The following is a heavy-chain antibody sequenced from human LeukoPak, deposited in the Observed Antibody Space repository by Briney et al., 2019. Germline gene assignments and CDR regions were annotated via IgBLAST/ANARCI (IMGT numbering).Heavy chain of an antibody. CDR3: VRGGSYFDY. D-gene: IGHD1-26*01. CDR1: GFTFDDYA. V-gene: IGHV3-43D*03. J-gene: IGHJ4*02. Sequence: GGSLRLSCAASGFTFDDYAMHWVRQVPGKGLEWLSVSSDGGGISYAASVKGRFTISRDNSKNSQYLQMNSLTTEDTAFYYCVRGGSYFDYWGQGTLVTVSS. CDR2: SSDGGGI.